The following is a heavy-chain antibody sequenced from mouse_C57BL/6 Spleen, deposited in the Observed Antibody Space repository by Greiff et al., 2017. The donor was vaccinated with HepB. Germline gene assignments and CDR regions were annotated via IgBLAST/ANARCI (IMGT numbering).Heavy chain of an antibody. CDR2: ISSGSSTI. J-gene: IGHJ3*01. V-gene: IGHV5-17*01. D-gene: IGHD1-1*01. Sequence: EVMLVESGGGLVKPGGSLKLSCAASGFTFSDYGMHWVRQAPEKGLEWVAYISSGSSTIYYADTVKGRFTISRDNAKNTLFLQMTSLRSEDTAMYYCARPHYYGSSWGCAYWGQGTLVTVSA. CDR3: ARPHYYGSSWGCAY. CDR1: GFTFSDYG.